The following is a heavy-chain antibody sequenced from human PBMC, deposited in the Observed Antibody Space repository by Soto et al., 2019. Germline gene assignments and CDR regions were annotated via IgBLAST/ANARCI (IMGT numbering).Heavy chain of an antibody. Sequence: KTSETLSLTCTVSGGSISSYYWSWIWQPPGKGLEWIGYIYYSGSTNYNPSLKSRVTISVDTSKNQFSLKLSSVTAADTAVYYCARMRWGCSGGSCYSHFDYWGQGTLVTVSS. CDR2: IYYSGST. J-gene: IGHJ4*02. V-gene: IGHV4-59*01. CDR1: GGSISSYY. CDR3: ARMRWGCSGGSCYSHFDY. D-gene: IGHD2-15*01.